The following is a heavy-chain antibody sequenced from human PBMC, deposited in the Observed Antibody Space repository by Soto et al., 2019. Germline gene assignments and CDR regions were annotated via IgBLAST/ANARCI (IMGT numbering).Heavy chain of an antibody. CDR3: ATEASYCAYNFVHRIKLRSFDF. J-gene: IGHJ4*02. CDR1: GGSINTVY. Sequence: QVRLQESGPGLLKPSETLSLTCTVSGGSINTVYWSWVRQPAGQGLGWVGRIFSSGSTSFNPSHESSVAMSVSTSMNHLSTNLSSVTVADRTLYYPATEASYCAYNFVHRIKLRSFDFWGQGALVTVSS. V-gene: IGHV4-4*07. CDR2: IFSSGST. D-gene: IGHD2-21*01.